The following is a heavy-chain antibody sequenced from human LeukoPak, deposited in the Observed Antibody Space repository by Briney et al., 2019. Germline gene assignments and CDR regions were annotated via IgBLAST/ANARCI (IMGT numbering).Heavy chain of an antibody. Sequence: GGSLRLSCEASGFTFNTYAIYWVRQAPGKGLEWVSGICGSGGCTYCADSVKGRFTISRDNSKNTVYLQMNSRTADDTAVYYCAKTTVGYSSGRYPGWPADCWGQGTLVTVSS. CDR2: ICGSGGCT. J-gene: IGHJ4*02. CDR3: AKTTVGYSSGRYPGWPADC. D-gene: IGHD6-19*01. CDR1: GFTFNTYA. V-gene: IGHV3-23*01.